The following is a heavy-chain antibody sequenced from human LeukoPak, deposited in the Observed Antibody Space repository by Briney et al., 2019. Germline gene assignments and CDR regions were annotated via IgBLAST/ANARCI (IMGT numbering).Heavy chain of an antibody. D-gene: IGHD3-10*01. Sequence: SETLSLTCTVSGGSISSGSYYWSWIRQPAGKGLEWIGRIYTSGSTNYNPSLKSRITISVDTSKNQFSLKLSSVTAADTAVYYCARASWFGESTTDYWGQGTLVTVSS. CDR3: ARASWFGESTTDY. J-gene: IGHJ4*02. V-gene: IGHV4-61*02. CDR2: IYTSGST. CDR1: GGSISSGSYY.